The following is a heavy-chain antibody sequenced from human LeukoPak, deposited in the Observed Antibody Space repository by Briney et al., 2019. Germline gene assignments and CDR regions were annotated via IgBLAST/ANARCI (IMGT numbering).Heavy chain of an antibody. CDR1: GFSFGTFSSYW. CDR3: ARNVNPITIVRLAYCDS. V-gene: IGHV3-7*01. CDR2: INQDGSEK. J-gene: IGHJ4*02. D-gene: IGHD3-3*01. Sequence: GGSLRLSCVASGFSFGTFSSYWMSWVRQAPGKGLEWLANINQDGSEKYYVDSVKGRFTIPRDNAKRSLYLQMYSLRGEDTAVYYFARNVNPITIVRLAYCDSWGQGTLVTVSS.